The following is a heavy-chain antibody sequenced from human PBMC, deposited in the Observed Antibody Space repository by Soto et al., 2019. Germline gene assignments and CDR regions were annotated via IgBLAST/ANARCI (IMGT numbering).Heavy chain of an antibody. CDR1: GFTFDDYA. V-gene: IGHV3-9*01. J-gene: IGHJ6*02. Sequence: HPGGSLRLSCAASGFTFDDYAMHWVRQAPGKGLEWVSGISWNSGSIGYADSVKGRFTISRDNAKNSLYLQMNSLRAEDTALYYCAKDIGGAQGYYYYGMDVWGQGTTVTVSS. CDR3: AKDIGGAQGYYYYGMDV. CDR2: ISWNSGSI.